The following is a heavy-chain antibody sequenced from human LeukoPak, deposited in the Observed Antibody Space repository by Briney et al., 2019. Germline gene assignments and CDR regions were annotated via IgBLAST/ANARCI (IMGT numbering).Heavy chain of an antibody. Sequence: ASVKVSCKASGYTFTSYGISWVRQAPGQGLEWMGWISAYNGNTNYAQKLQGRVTMTTDTSTSTAYMELRSLRSDDTAVYYFAREGLYVVRGVIALDYWGQGTLVTVSS. J-gene: IGHJ4*02. D-gene: IGHD3-10*01. V-gene: IGHV1-18*01. CDR2: ISAYNGNT. CDR3: AREGLYVVRGVIALDY. CDR1: GYTFTSYG.